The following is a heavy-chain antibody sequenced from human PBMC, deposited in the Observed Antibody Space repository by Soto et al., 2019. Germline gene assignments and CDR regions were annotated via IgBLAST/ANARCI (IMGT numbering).Heavy chain of an antibody. CDR2: ISGSGGST. CDR1: GFTFSSYA. CDR3: ATPWSRSSSGWYY. D-gene: IGHD6-19*01. V-gene: IGHV3-23*01. Sequence: GGSLRLSCAAPGFTFSSYAMSWVRQAPGKGLEWVSAISGSGGSTYYADSVKGRFTISRDNSKNTLYLQMNSLRAEDTAVYYCATPWSRSSSGWYYWGQGTLVTVSS. J-gene: IGHJ4*02.